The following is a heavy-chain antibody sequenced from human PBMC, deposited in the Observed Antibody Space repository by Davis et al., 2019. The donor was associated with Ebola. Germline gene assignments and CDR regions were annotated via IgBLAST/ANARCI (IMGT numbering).Heavy chain of an antibody. CDR2: IIPIFGTT. D-gene: IGHD3/OR15-3a*01. CDR1: GGTLSSYS. Sequence: SVKVSCKASGGTLSSYSISWVRQAPGQGLEWMGGIIPIFGTTNYAQKFQGRVTITADESTSTAYMELSSLRSDDTALYYCASLTGLGYWGQGTLVTVSS. V-gene: IGHV1-69*13. J-gene: IGHJ4*01. CDR3: ASLTGLGY.